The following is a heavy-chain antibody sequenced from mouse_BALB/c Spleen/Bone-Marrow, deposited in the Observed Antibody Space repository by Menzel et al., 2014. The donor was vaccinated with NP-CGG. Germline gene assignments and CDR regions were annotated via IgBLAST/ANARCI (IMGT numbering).Heavy chain of an antibody. CDR1: GFTFTDYY. CDR2: IRNKANGYTT. Sequence: EVMLVESGGGLVQPGGSLRLSCETSGFTFTDYYMNWVRQPPGKALEWLGFIRNKANGYTTEYSASVKGRFTISRDNSQSILYLQMNTLRAEDSATYYCARDIGRLLFDYWGQGTTHTVSS. V-gene: IGHV7-3*02. J-gene: IGHJ2*01. CDR3: ARDIGRLLFDY. D-gene: IGHD1-2*01.